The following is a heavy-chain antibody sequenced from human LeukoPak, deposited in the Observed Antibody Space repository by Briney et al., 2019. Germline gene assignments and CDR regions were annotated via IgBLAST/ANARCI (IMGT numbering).Heavy chain of an antibody. V-gene: IGHV3-23*01. D-gene: IGHD3-22*01. CDR1: GFTFSSYA. CDR3: AKGPAYYYESSGYYYWDY. J-gene: IGHJ4*02. Sequence: GGSLRLSCAAFGFTFSSYAMSWVRQAPGKGLEWVSAISGSGAGTYYADSVKGRFTISRDNSKNTLYLQMNSLRAEDTAVYYCAKGPAYYYESSGYYYWDYWGQGTLVTVSS. CDR2: ISGSGAGT.